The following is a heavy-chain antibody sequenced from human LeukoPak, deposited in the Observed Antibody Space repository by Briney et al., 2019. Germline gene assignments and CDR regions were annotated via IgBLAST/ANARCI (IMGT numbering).Heavy chain of an antibody. J-gene: IGHJ4*02. V-gene: IGHV4-59*11. D-gene: IGHD2-21*02. CDR1: GGAITSHY. Sequence: SETLSLTCIVSGGAITSHYWTWIRQSPVKELEWIGDISNSGSTSYNPSLKSRVTISVDTSKNQFSLNLNSVTAADTAVYFCASGPWVTPFDYWGQGTLVPVSS. CDR3: ASGPWVTPFDY. CDR2: ISNSGST.